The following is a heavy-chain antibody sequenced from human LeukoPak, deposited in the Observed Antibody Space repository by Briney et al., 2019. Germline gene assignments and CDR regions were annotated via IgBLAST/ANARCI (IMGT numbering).Heavy chain of an antibody. CDR2: ISATGDST. J-gene: IGHJ3*02. CDR1: GLSYSSYA. CDR3: ARRCGDCLGASDI. D-gene: IGHD2-21*02. V-gene: IGHV3-23*01. Sequence: GGSLRLSCAASGLSYSSYAMSWVRQAPGKGLEWVSFISATGDSTYYVDSVKGRFAISRDNSKNTLSLQMNSLRTEDTAIYYCARRCGDCLGASDIWGQGTMVTVSS.